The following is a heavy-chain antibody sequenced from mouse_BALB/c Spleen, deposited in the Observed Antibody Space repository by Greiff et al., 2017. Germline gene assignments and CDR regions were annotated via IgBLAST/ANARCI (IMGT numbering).Heavy chain of an antibody. CDR3: ARGSSSRDYAMDY. V-gene: IGHV5-17*02. Sequence: EVKLVESGGGLVQPGGSRKLSCAASGFTFSSFGMHWVRQAPEKGLEWVAYISSGSSTIYYADTVKGRFTLSRDNPKNTLFLQMTSLRSEDTAMYYCARGSSSRDYAMDYWGQGTSVTVSS. D-gene: IGHD1-1*01. J-gene: IGHJ4*01. CDR1: GFTFSSFG. CDR2: ISSGSSTI.